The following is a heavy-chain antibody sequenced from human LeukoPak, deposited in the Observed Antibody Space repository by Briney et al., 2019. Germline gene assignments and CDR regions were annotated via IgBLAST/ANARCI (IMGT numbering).Heavy chain of an antibody. D-gene: IGHD3-3*01. CDR1: GGSISGYY. J-gene: IGHJ4*02. CDR3: ARHKARAFFYLDS. V-gene: IGHV4-59*08. CDR2: IYYNGSP. Sequence: NSSETLSLTCTVSGGSISGYYWSWIRQPPGKGLEWIGYIYYNGSPNYNPSLKSRMTISKDTSKNQFSLKLTSVTAADTAVYYCARHKARAFFYLDSWGQGTLVTVSS.